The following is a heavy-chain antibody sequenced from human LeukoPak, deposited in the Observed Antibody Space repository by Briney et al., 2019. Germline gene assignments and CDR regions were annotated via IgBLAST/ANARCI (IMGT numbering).Heavy chain of an antibody. Sequence: GGSLRLSCVASGFIVSSKYMSWVRQAPEKVLEWVSIIYNGGATYYADSVKGRFTISRDNSKNTLYLQMNNLRAEDTAVYSCVRGSSGSDYFDYWGQGTLVTVSS. V-gene: IGHV3-66*01. CDR3: VRGSSGSDYFDY. J-gene: IGHJ4*02. CDR1: GFIVSSKY. D-gene: IGHD1-26*01. CDR2: IYNGGAT.